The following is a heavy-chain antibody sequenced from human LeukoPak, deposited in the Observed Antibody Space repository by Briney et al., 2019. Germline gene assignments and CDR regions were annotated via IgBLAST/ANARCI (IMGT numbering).Heavy chain of an antibody. V-gene: IGHV3-11*01. Sequence: GGSPRLSCAASGFTFSDYYMSWIRQAPGKGLEWLSYISGSGSTTQYEDSVKGRFTISRDNAENSLYLQMNSLSAEDTAVCYCARGQNWFDPWGQGTLVTVSS. J-gene: IGHJ5*02. CDR3: ARGQNWFDP. CDR1: GFTFSDYY. CDR2: ISGSGSTT.